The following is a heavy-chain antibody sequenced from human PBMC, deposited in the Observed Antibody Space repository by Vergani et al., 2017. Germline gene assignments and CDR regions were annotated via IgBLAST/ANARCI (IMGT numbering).Heavy chain of an antibody. D-gene: IGHD3-10*01. V-gene: IGHV3-11*05. CDR1: GFTFSDYY. Sequence: QVQLVESGGGVVQPGRSLRLSCAASGFTFSDYYMSWIRQAPGKGLEWVSYISSSSSYTNYADSVKGRFTISRDNAKNSLYLQMNSLRAEDTAVYYCARDRRNYYGSGSYRKGHAFDIWGQGTMVTVSS. CDR2: ISSSSSYT. CDR3: ARDRRNYYGSGSYRKGHAFDI. J-gene: IGHJ3*02.